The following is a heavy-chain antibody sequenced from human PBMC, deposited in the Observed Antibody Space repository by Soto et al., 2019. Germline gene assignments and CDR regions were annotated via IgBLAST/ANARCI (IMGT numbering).Heavy chain of an antibody. CDR1: GFTFSSYW. J-gene: IGHJ4*02. Sequence: EVQLVESGGGLVQPGGSLRLSCAASGFTFSSYWMSWVRQAPGKGPEWVASINREGSEEYYVDSVRGRFTISRDSAKASLYLLMSSLRDDDTAVYYCAKAPGNSGRDYYLDSWGQGTPITVSS. CDR3: AKAPGNSGRDYYLDS. D-gene: IGHD3-10*01. V-gene: IGHV3-7*04. CDR2: INREGSEE.